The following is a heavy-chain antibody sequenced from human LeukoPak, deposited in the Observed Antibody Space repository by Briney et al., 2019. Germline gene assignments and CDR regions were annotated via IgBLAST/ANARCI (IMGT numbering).Heavy chain of an antibody. Sequence: PGGSLRLSCAASGFTFSSYWMHWVRQVPGKGLVWVSRIYSAGTSPSYADSVKGRFTISRDNAKNTLYLQMNSLRAEDTAVYYCAKYFYDYSYYGMDVWGQGTTATVSS. D-gene: IGHD2/OR15-2a*01. V-gene: IGHV3-74*01. J-gene: IGHJ6*02. CDR3: AKYFYDYSYYGMDV. CDR1: GFTFSSYW. CDR2: IYSAGTSP.